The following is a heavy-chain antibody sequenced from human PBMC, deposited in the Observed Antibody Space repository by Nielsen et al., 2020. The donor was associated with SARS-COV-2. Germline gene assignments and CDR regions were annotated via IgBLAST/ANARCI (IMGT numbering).Heavy chain of an antibody. D-gene: IGHD3-10*01. J-gene: IGHJ3*02. Sequence: GGSLRLSCAASGFTFDDYAMHWVRQAPGKGLEWVSGISWNSGSIGYADSVKGRFTISRDNAKNSLYLQMNSLRAEDTALYYCAKDRQPGLLWFGESHDAFDIWGQGTMVTVSS. CDR2: ISWNSGSI. CDR1: GFTFDDYA. V-gene: IGHV3-9*01. CDR3: AKDRQPGLLWFGESHDAFDI.